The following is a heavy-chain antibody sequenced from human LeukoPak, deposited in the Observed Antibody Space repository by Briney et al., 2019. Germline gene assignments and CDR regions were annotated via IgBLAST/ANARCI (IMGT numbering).Heavy chain of an antibody. J-gene: IGHJ4*02. V-gene: IGHV3-30*18. CDR3: AKDGRGEYYDFWSGYRYYFDY. CDR1: GFTFRNYV. CDR2: TSSDLNVK. Sequence: GGSLRLSCAASGFTFRNYVIHWVRQAPGKGLEWVAVTSSDLNVKLYADSVKGRFTISRDNSKNTLYLQMNSLRAEDTAVYYCAKDGRGEYYDFWSGYRYYFDYWGQGTLVTVSS. D-gene: IGHD3-3*01.